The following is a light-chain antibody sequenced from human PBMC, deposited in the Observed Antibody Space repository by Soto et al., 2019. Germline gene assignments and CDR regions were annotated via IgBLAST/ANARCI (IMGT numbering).Light chain of an antibody. CDR1: QSLSTY. J-gene: IGKJ2*02. CDR3: QQRRGT. CDR2: DAS. V-gene: IGKV3-11*01. Sequence: EIVLTQSPATLSLSPGERATLSCRASQSLSTYLAWYQQKPGQAPRLLIYDASNRATGIPARFPGSGSGTDFTLTITSLEREDFAVYYCQQRRGTFGQGTKLEIK.